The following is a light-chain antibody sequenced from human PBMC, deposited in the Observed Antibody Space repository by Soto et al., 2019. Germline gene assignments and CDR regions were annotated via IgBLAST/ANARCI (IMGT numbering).Light chain of an antibody. CDR2: DAS. CDR3: QQYNSYSS. J-gene: IGKJ1*01. V-gene: IGKV1-5*01. CDR1: QSISSW. Sequence: DIQMTQSPSTLSASVGDRVTITCRASQSISSWLAWYQQKPGRAPKLLIYDASSLESGVPSRFSGSGSGTEFTLTISSLQSDDIATYYCQQYNSYSSFGHGTKVDLK.